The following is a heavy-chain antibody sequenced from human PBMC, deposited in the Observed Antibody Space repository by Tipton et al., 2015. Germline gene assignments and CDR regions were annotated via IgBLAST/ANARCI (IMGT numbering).Heavy chain of an antibody. Sequence: QSGAEVKKPGSSMNVSCKASGGSFSTYTITWVRQAPGQGLEWMGRIIPIFGTTNYAQNFQGRVTITADESTSTAYMELRSLRSEDTAVYYCARHYYGSSGYIDYWGQGTRVTVSS. CDR2: IIPIFGTT. V-gene: IGHV1-69*01. CDR1: GGSFSTYT. D-gene: IGHD3-22*01. CDR3: ARHYYGSSGYIDY. J-gene: IGHJ4*02.